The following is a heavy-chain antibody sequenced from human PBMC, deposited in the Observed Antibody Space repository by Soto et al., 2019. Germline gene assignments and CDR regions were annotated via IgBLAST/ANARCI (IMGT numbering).Heavy chain of an antibody. J-gene: IGHJ5*02. Sequence: GASVKVSCKASGGTFSSYTISWVRQAPGQGLEWMGRIIPILGIANYAQKFQGRVTITADKSTSTAYMELSSLRSEDTAVYYCARATTWSLERSPTNWFDPWGQGTLVTVSS. CDR2: IIPILGIA. CDR3: ARATTWSLERSPTNWFDP. V-gene: IGHV1-69*02. D-gene: IGHD1-1*01. CDR1: GGTFSSYT.